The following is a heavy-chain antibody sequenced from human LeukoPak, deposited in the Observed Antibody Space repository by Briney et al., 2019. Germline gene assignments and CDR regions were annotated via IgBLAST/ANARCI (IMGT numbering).Heavy chain of an antibody. CDR3: ARGSVLLRYGVNYMGV. CDR1: GGSISSYY. V-gene: IGHV4-59*01. J-gene: IGHJ6*03. CDR2: IYYSGST. Sequence: PSETLSLTCTVSGGSISSYYWSWIRQPPGKGLEWIGYIYYSGSTNYNPSLKSRVTISVDTSKNQFSLKLSSVTAADTAVYYCARGSVLLRYGVNYMGVWGKGTTVTVSS. D-gene: IGHD1-14*01.